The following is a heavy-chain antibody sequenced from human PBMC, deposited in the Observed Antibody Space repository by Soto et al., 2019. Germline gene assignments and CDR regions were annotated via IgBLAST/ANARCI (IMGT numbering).Heavy chain of an antibody. J-gene: IGHJ4*02. V-gene: IGHV3-21*01. CDR2: ISSGSSYI. CDR3: ARDILSGGAYPDY. D-gene: IGHD3-10*01. Sequence: VQLVESGGGLVKPGGSLRLSCAASGFTFSSYTMNWVRQAPGKGLEWVSSISSGSSYIYYADSVKGRFTISRDNAKNSLFLQMNSLRAEDTAVYYCARDILSGGAYPDYWGQGTKVTVSS. CDR1: GFTFSSYT.